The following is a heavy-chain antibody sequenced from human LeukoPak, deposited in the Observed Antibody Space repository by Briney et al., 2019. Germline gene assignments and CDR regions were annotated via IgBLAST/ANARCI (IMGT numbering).Heavy chain of an antibody. J-gene: IGHJ6*02. V-gene: IGHV1-18*01. CDR1: GYTFTSYG. CDR3: ARDLSTRYYYYYGTDV. Sequence: ASVKVSCKASGYTFTSYGISWVRQAPGQGLEWMGWISAYNGNTNYAQKLQGRVTMTTDTSTSTAYMELRSLRSDDTAVYYCARDLSTRYYYYYGTDVWGQGTTVTVSS. CDR2: ISAYNGNT.